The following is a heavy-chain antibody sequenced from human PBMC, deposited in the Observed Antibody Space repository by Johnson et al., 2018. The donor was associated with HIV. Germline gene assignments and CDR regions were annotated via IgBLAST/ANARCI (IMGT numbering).Heavy chain of an antibody. CDR1: GFTFSSYA. V-gene: IGHV3-30*04. D-gene: IGHD3-9*01. CDR3: ARALLTGNDAFDI. CDR2: ISYDGSNK. J-gene: IGHJ3*02. Sequence: QVQLMESGGGVVQPGRSLRLSCAASGFTFSSYAMHWVRQAPGKGLEWVAVISYDGSNKYYADSVKGRFTISRDNSKNTLYLQMNSLRAEDTAVYYCARALLTGNDAFDIWGQGTMVTVSS.